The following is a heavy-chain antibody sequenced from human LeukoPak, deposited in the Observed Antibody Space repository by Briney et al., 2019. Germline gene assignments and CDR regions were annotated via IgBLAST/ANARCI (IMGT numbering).Heavy chain of an antibody. CDR3: ARVTMVRGVNY. J-gene: IGHJ4*02. Sequence: GGSLRLSCAASGFTFSSYSMNWVRQAPGKGLEWVSYISSSSSTIYYADSVKGRFTISRDNATNSLYLQMNSLRAEDTAVYYCARVTMVRGVNYWGQGALVTVSS. CDR2: ISSSSSTI. V-gene: IGHV3-48*01. CDR1: GFTFSSYS. D-gene: IGHD3-10*01.